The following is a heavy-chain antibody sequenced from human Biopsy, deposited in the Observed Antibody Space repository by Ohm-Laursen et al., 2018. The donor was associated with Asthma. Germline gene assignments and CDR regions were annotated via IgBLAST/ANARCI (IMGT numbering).Heavy chain of an antibody. J-gene: IGHJ4*02. CDR3: ARAPYSDAIDS. V-gene: IGHV1-2*04. CDR1: GYTFNAFY. D-gene: IGHD1-26*01. CDR2: ISLNTGDA. Sequence: GASVKVSCKASGYTFNAFYIHWVRQAPGQGLEWMGWISLNTGDANLAQKFRGWVTMTRDTSISTAYLVLSGLKSHDTAVYYCARAPYSDAIDSWGQGTLVAVSS.